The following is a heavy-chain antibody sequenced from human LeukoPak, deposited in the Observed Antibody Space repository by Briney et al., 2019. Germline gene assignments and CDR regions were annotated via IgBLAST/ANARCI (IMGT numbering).Heavy chain of an antibody. D-gene: IGHD6-6*01. CDR2: IYPGDSDT. Sequence: GESLKISCKGSGYSFTTYWIGWVRQMPGKGLEWMGIIYPGDSDTRYSPSFQGQVTISADKSISTAYLQWSSLKASDTAMYYCARSGGIAARPGDAFDIWGQGTMVTVSS. CDR3: ARSGGIAARPGDAFDI. V-gene: IGHV5-51*01. J-gene: IGHJ3*02. CDR1: GYSFTTYW.